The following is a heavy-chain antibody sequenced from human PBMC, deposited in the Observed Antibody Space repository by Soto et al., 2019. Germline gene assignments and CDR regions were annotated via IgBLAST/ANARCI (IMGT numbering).Heavy chain of an antibody. D-gene: IGHD2-21*01. CDR1: GFSFKTYG. Sequence: EVQLLESGGGLVQPGGSLRLSCADSGFSFKTYGMTWVRQAPGKGLEGVAHIGLSTSDTYYAYSVKGRFTISRDNSKNMVYLQMNSLRDADTAVYYCVKGGAYCYNDCTRSYWGRGTLVTVSS. V-gene: IGHV3-23*01. CDR3: VKGGAYCYNDCTRSY. J-gene: IGHJ4*02. CDR2: IGLSTSDT.